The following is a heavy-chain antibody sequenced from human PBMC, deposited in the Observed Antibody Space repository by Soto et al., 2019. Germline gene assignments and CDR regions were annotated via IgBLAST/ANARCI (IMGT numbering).Heavy chain of an antibody. J-gene: IGHJ3*01. CDR3: TRQDPLIAVENDALDF. D-gene: IGHD2-15*01. CDR1: GFTFSVSA. V-gene: IGHV3-73*01. Sequence: EVQLVESGGGLVQPGESLKLSCAASGFTFSVSAMHWVRQASGKGLEWVGRIRSKGNNYATEYAVSVKGRFTISRDDSKNTAYLQMNSLKTEDTAVYYCTRQDPLIAVENDALDFWGQGTMVTVSS. CDR2: IRSKGNNYAT.